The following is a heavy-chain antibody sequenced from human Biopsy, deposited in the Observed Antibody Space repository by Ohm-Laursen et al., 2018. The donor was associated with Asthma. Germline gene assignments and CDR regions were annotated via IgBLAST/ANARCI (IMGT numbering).Heavy chain of an antibody. CDR2: VSSDGHNK. CDR1: GFVFSQCG. V-gene: IGHV3-30*03. CDR3: ARQSGQEYGDSIPFDT. D-gene: IGHD3-22*01. J-gene: IGHJ3*02. Sequence: SLRLSCTASGFVFSQCGMHWVRQGPGKGLEWVALVSSDGHNKYYEYSVKGRFTISRDNSRNRLYLQINSLTVEDSAVYFCARQSGQEYGDSIPFDTWGQGTKVAASS.